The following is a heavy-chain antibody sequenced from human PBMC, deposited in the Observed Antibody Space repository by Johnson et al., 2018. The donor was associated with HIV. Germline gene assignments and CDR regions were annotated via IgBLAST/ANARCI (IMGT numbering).Heavy chain of an antibody. D-gene: IGHD6-19*01. J-gene: IGHJ3*02. CDR1: GFTFSSYW. Sequence: VQLVESGGGLVQPGGSLRLSCAASGFTFSSYWMSWVRQAPGKGLEWVANIKQDGSEKYYVDSVKGRFTISRDNAKNSLYLQMNSLRAGDTAIYYCVRESLRRIPVPGPGDAAFDIWGLGTMVTVSS. V-gene: IGHV3-7*01. CDR3: VRESLRRIPVPGPGDAAFDI. CDR2: IKQDGSEK.